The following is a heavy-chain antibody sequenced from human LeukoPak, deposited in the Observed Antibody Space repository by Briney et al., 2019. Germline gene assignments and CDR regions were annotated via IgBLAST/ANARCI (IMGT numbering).Heavy chain of an antibody. CDR2: ISSSSSYI. CDR1: GFTFSSYG. Sequence: GGSLRLSCAASGFTFSSYGMHWVRQAPGKGLEWVSSISSSSSYIYYADSVKGRFTISRDNAKNSLYLQMNSLRAEDTAVYYCARAYYYDSSGYYPFDYWGQGTLVTVSS. D-gene: IGHD3-22*01. J-gene: IGHJ4*02. V-gene: IGHV3-21*01. CDR3: ARAYYYDSSGYYPFDY.